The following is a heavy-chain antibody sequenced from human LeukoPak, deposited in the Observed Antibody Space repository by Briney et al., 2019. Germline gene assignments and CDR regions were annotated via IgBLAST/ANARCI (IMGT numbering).Heavy chain of an antibody. D-gene: IGHD3-9*01. CDR3: AKWGDYDVLTGYYVSDY. Sequence: GGPLRLSCAASGYTFSNYAMSWVRQAPGRGLEWVSPITGSGGNTYYADSVKGRFTISRDNSKNTVFLQMNSLRAEDTAVYYCAKWGDYDVLTGYYVSDYWGEGTLVTVSS. CDR1: GYTFSNYA. CDR2: ITGSGGNT. V-gene: IGHV3-23*01. J-gene: IGHJ4*02.